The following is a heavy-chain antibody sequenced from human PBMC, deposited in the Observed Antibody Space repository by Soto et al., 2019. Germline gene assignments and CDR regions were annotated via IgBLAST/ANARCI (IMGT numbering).Heavy chain of an antibody. V-gene: IGHV3-74*01. Sequence: EVQLLESGGGLVQSGGSLRLSCAASGFTFSSYWMFWVRQAPGKGLVWVSRISIDGRSTNYADSVKGRFTISRDNAKNTLYLQMNSLRAEDTAVYYCARAPYQQRYGMDVWGQGPTVTVSS. CDR1: GFTFSSYW. CDR3: ARAPYQQRYGMDV. J-gene: IGHJ6*02. D-gene: IGHD6-25*01. CDR2: ISIDGRST.